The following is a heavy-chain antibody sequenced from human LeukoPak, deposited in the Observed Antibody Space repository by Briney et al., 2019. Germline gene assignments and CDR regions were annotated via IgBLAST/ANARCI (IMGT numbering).Heavy chain of an antibody. V-gene: IGHV3-30*18. CDR2: ISYDGSNK. J-gene: IGHJ3*02. D-gene: IGHD3-10*01. CDR3: AKSFVNVLLWFGELSPLGAFDI. Sequence: GGSLRLSCAASGFTFSSYGMHWVRQAPGKGLEWVAVISYDGSNKYYADSVKGRFTISRDNSKNTLYLQMNSLRAEDTAVYYCAKSFVNVLLWFGELSPLGAFDIWGQGTMVTVSS. CDR1: GFTFSSYG.